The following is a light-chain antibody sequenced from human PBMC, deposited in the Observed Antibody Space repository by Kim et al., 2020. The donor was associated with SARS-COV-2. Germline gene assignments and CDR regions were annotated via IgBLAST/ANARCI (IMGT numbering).Light chain of an antibody. V-gene: IGLV3-1*01. CDR3: QAWDSSTAV. J-gene: IGLJ3*02. CDR2: QDN. Sequence: SYELTQPPSVSVSPGQPASITCSGDKLGEKYACWYQQKPGQSPVLVIYQDNKRPSGIPERFSGSKSGNTATLTISGTRSMDEADYYCQAWDSSTAVFGGGTRLTV. CDR1: KLGEKY.